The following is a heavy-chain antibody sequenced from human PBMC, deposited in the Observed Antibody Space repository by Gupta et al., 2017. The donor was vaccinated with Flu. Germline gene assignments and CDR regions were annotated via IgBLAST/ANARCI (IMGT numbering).Heavy chain of an antibody. CDR2: IIPIFRMA. CDR1: GGTFSSNA. CDR3: ASWGTFCGDIHYVMDV. J-gene: IGHJ6*02. D-gene: IGHD2-21*02. V-gene: IGHV1-69*01. Sequence: QVQLVQSGAEVKKPGSSVKVSCKASGGTFSSNATSWARQAPGQGLEWMGGIIPIFRMASYAPKFEDRLTITADESTRTSYMELTSLTSEDTAVYFCASWGTFCGDIHYVMDVWGQGTTVIVSS.